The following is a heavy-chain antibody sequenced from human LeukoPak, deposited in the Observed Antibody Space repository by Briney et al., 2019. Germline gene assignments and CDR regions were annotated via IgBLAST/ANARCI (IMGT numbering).Heavy chain of an antibody. Sequence: GGSLRLSCVASGFTFRNYGMHWVRQAPGKGLEWVAVIWYDGSNEHYADSVKGRFTISRDNSKNTLYLQMNSLRAEDTAVYYCARDQGYSGYGSHVSYWGQGTLVTVSS. CDR2: IWYDGSNE. D-gene: IGHD5-12*01. J-gene: IGHJ4*02. V-gene: IGHV3-33*01. CDR1: GFTFRNYG. CDR3: ARDQGYSGYGSHVSY.